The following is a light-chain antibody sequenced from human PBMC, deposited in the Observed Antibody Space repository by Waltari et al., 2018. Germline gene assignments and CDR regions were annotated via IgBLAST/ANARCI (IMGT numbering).Light chain of an antibody. J-gene: IGKJ4*01. CDR2: RAS. CDR3: QQGYDFPCT. Sequence: IQMTQSPSSLSASIGDTVTITCRASRDIANNLNWYQQQSGKAPKLLIYRASSLQSGVPSRFSGSGSGTDFSLTISNLQPEDFATYYCQQGYDFPCTFGRGTKVEIK. V-gene: IGKV1-6*02. CDR1: RDIANN.